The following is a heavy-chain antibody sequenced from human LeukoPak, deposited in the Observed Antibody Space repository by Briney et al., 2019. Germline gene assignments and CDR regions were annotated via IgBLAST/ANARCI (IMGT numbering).Heavy chain of an antibody. CDR3: ARDGSGCYGDNWFDP. CDR1: GFTVDKYG. Sequence: GGSLRLSCATSGFTVDKYGMNWVRQVPGKWMEWVSGISGNGGSKGYADSVKGRFTISRDNARKSLYLQMNSLRAEDTAFYYCARDGSGCYGDNWFDPWGQGTLVTVSS. J-gene: IGHJ5*02. V-gene: IGHV3-20*04. D-gene: IGHD2-15*01. CDR2: ISGNGGSK.